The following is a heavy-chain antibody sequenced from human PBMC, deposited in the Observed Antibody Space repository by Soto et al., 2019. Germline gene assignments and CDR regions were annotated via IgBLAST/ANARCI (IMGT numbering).Heavy chain of an antibody. V-gene: IGHV1-18*01. CDR2: ISAYNGNT. Sequence: SVNVSCKASGYTFTSYGISWVRQAPGQGLEWMGWISAYNGNTNYAQKLQGRVTMTTDTSTSTAYMELRSLRSDDTAVYYCARDSLYYYSSGHPYYFAYPGQGTLVTVSA. J-gene: IGHJ4*02. CDR1: GYTFTSYG. D-gene: IGHD6-25*01. CDR3: ARDSLYYYSSGHPYYFAY.